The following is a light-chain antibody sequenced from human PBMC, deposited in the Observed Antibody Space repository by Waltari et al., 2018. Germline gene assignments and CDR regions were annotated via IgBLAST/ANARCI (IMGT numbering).Light chain of an antibody. CDR1: QRFSTY. V-gene: IGKV3-20*01. CDR2: HAS. J-gene: IGKJ1*01. CDR3: QHYLRLPAT. Sequence: EIVLTQSPGTLSLSPGERATLSCRASQRFSTYLAWDQQKPGQAPRLLIYHASTRATGIPDRFSGSGSGTDFSLTISRLEPEDFAVYHCQHYLRLPATFGQGTKVEIK.